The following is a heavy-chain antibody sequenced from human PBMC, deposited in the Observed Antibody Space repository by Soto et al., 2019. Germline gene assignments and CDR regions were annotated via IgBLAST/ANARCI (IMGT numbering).Heavy chain of an antibody. CDR1: GGPFSSYA. J-gene: IGHJ5*02. CDR2: ISAYDGKT. Sequence: ASLKVSCKSSGGPFSSYAISWVRQAPGQGLELMGWISAYDGKTTYAEKFQGRVTMTTDASTSTAYMELRSLRSDDTAVYYCARDPHEYWTSYWFDPWGQGTLVTVSS. D-gene: IGHD3-3*01. CDR3: ARDPHEYWTSYWFDP. V-gene: IGHV1-18*01.